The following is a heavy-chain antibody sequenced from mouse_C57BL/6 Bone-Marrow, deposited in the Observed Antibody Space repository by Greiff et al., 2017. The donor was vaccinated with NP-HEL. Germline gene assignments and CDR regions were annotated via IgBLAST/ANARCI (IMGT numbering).Heavy chain of an antibody. CDR2: INPNNGGT. CDR1: GYTFTDYN. Sequence: VQLQQSGPELVKPGASVKIPCKASGYTFTDYNMDWVKQSHGKSLEWIGDINPNNGGTIYNQKFKGKATLTVDKSSSTAYMELRSLTSEDTAVYYCARRKAAQATFSPYFDYWGQGTTLTVSS. J-gene: IGHJ2*01. D-gene: IGHD3-2*02. CDR3: ARRKAAQATFSPYFDY. V-gene: IGHV1-18*01.